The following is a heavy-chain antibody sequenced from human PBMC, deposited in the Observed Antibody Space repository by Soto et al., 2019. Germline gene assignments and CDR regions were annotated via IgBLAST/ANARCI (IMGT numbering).Heavy chain of an antibody. CDR1: GGSFSGYY. Sequence: QVQLQQWGAGLLKPSETLSLTCAVYGGSFSGYYWSWIRQPPGKGLEWIGEINHSGSTNYNPSLNSRVTISVDTAKNHFSLKLSSVTAADTAVYYCARGGVVVANDYWGQGTLVTVSS. J-gene: IGHJ4*02. CDR2: INHSGST. CDR3: ARGGVVVANDY. V-gene: IGHV4-34*01. D-gene: IGHD2-15*01.